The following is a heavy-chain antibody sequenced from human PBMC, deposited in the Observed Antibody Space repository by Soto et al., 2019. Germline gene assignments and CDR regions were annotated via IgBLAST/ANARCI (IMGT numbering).Heavy chain of an antibody. J-gene: IGHJ6*02. D-gene: IGHD4-17*01. Sequence: QVQLQESGPGLVKPSQTLSLTCTVSGGSISSGGYYWSWIRQHPGKGLEWIGYIYYSGSTYYNPSLKSGVTISVDTSKNQFSLKLSSVTAADTAVYYCARWGDYVSYYYGMDVWGQGTTVTVSS. V-gene: IGHV4-31*03. CDR3: ARWGDYVSYYYGMDV. CDR2: IYYSGST. CDR1: GGSISSGGYY.